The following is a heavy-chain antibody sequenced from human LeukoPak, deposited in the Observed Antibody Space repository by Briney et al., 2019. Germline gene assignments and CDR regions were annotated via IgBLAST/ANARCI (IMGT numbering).Heavy chain of an antibody. V-gene: IGHV3-21*01. D-gene: IGHD3-22*01. Sequence: PGGSLRLSCAASGFTFSSYSMNWVRRAPGKGLEWVSSISSSSSYIYYADSVKGRFTISRDNAKNSLYLQMNSLRAEDTAVYYCARGFDDSSGYYYDPNTFDYWGQGTVVTVSS. J-gene: IGHJ4*02. CDR2: ISSSSSYI. CDR3: ARGFDDSSGYYYDPNTFDY. CDR1: GFTFSSYS.